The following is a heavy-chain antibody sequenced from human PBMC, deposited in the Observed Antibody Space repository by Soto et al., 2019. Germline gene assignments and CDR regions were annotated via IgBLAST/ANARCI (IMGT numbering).Heavy chain of an antibody. CDR2: IYYSGST. Sequence: QVQLQESGPGLVKPSQTLSLTCTVSGGSISSGGYYWSWIRQHPGKGLEWIGYIYYSGSTYYNPSLKSRVSISVDKSKNQFSRKLSSVTAADTAVYYCARVPGSGSFEFDYWGQGTLVTVSS. CDR3: ARVPGSGSFEFDY. CDR1: GGSISSGGYY. D-gene: IGHD3-10*01. J-gene: IGHJ4*02. V-gene: IGHV4-31*03.